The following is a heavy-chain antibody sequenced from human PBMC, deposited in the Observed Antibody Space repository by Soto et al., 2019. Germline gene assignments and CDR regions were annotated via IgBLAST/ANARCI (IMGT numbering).Heavy chain of an antibody. CDR3: AKGSSQRASDY. V-gene: IGHV3-23*01. CDR2: ISGSSGYT. D-gene: IGHD2-2*01. CDR1: GFTFSTYH. Sequence: PVGSLRLSCTPSGFTFSTYHLGWVRQAPGKGLNWVSTISGSSGYTSYADSVKGRFTISRDYSKNTLFLQMNSLRAEDTAIYYCAKGSSQRASDYWGQGT. J-gene: IGHJ4*02.